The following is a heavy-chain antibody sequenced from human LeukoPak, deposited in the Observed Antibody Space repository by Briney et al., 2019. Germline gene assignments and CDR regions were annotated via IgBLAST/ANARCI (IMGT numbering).Heavy chain of an antibody. CDR2: IYYSGST. D-gene: IGHD3-10*01. J-gene: IGHJ5*02. CDR3: ASWFGELFSWNWFDP. V-gene: IGHV4-39*01. CDR1: GGSISSSSYY. Sequence: KPSETLSLTCTVSGGSISSSSYYWGWIRQPPGKGLEWIGSIYYSGSTYYSPSLESRVTISVDTSKNQFSLKLSSVTAADTAVYYCASWFGELFSWNWFDPWGQGTLVTVSS.